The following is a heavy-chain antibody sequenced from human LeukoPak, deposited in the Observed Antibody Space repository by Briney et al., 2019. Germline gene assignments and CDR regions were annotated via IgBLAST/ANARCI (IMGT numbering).Heavy chain of an antibody. CDR1: GFTFSSYW. CDR2: IKQDGSEK. Sequence: GGSLRLSCAASGFTFSSYWMSWVREAPGKGLGWVANIKQDGSEKYYVDSVKGRFTISRDNAKNSLYLQMNSLRAEDTAVYYCARAEGYCSSTSCGHDAFDIWGQGTMVTVSS. V-gene: IGHV3-7*01. CDR3: ARAEGYCSSTSCGHDAFDI. J-gene: IGHJ3*02. D-gene: IGHD2-2*01.